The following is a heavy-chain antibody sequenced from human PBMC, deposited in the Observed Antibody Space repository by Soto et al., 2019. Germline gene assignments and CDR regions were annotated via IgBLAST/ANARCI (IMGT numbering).Heavy chain of an antibody. CDR3: ARLYHHDISGHYPFDY. CDR2: ISYDGNDK. J-gene: IGHJ4*02. D-gene: IGHD3-22*01. Sequence: QVQLVESGGGVVQPGRSLRLSCAASGFAFSPYAMHWVRQAPGKGLEWVAVISYDGNDKFYADSVKGRFTISRDNSKNTLYLQMNSLRTEDTAVYYCARLYHHDISGHYPFDYWGQGSLVTVSS. CDR1: GFAFSPYA. V-gene: IGHV3-30-3*01.